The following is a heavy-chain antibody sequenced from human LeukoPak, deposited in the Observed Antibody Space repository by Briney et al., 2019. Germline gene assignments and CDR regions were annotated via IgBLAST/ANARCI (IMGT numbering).Heavy chain of an antibody. J-gene: IGHJ5*02. D-gene: IGHD1-26*01. CDR2: INPNSGGT. Sequence: GASVKVSCKASGYTFTGYYMHWVRQAPGQGLEWMGWINPNSGGTNYAQKFQGWVTMTRDTSISTAYMELSRLRSDDTAVYYCAREIRSGSPSVGPSAGWFDPWGQGTLVTVSS. CDR1: GYTFTGYY. V-gene: IGHV1-2*04. CDR3: AREIRSGSPSVGPSAGWFDP.